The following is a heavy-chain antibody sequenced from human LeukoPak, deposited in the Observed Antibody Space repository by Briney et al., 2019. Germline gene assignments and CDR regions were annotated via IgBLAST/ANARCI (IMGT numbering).Heavy chain of an antibody. D-gene: IGHD2-21*02. V-gene: IGHV3-33*01. CDR3: AREGARVTTLQYFDY. Sequence: GGSLRLSCAASGFTFSSYGMHWVRQAPGKGLEGVAVIWYDGSNKYYADSVKCRFTISRDNSKNTLYLQMNSLRAEDTAVYYCAREGARVTTLQYFDYWGQGTLVTVSS. CDR1: GFTFSSYG. J-gene: IGHJ4*02. CDR2: IWYDGSNK.